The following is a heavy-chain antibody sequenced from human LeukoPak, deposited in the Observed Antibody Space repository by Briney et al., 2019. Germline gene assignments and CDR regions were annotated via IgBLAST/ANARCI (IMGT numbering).Heavy chain of an antibody. V-gene: IGHV1-18*01. J-gene: IGHJ5*02. CDR3: ARDRVYDYVWGSYRYTLYNWFDR. CDR1: GYTFTSYG. CDR2: ISAYNGNT. D-gene: IGHD3-16*02. Sequence: ASVTVSCKASGYTFTSYGISWVRQAPGQGLEWMGWISAYNGNTNYAQKLQGRVTMTTDTSTSTAYMELRSLRSDDTAVYYCARDRVYDYVWGSYRYTLYNWFDRWGQGTLVTVSS.